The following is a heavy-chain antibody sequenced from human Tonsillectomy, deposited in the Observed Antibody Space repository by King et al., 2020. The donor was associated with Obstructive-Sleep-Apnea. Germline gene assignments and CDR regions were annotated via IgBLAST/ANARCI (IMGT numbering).Heavy chain of an antibody. V-gene: IGHV1-8*01. CDR3: ATYASGPLWF. CDR2: MNPNTGNT. CDR1: GYTFTSYD. D-gene: IGHD3-10*01. Sequence: VQLVESGAEVKKPGASVKVSCKASGYTFTSYDINWVRQATGHGLEWMGWMNPNTGNTGYAQKFQGRVTMTRNTSISTAYMEVSSLKSEDTAVYYCATYASGPLWFWGEGTLVTVSS. J-gene: IGHJ4*02.